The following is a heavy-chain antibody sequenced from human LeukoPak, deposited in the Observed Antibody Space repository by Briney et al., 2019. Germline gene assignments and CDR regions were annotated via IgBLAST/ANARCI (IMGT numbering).Heavy chain of an antibody. Sequence: GGSLRLSCAASGFTFSNYWMHWVRQAPGKGPVWVSRIKSDGSSTRFADSVQGRFTIPRDNGKNALYLQMNGLRAEDTAVYYCARGGDSSNWYPGYFDYWGQGALVTVSS. J-gene: IGHJ4*02. CDR1: GFTFSNYW. D-gene: IGHD6-13*01. CDR3: ARGGDSSNWYPGYFDY. V-gene: IGHV3-74*01. CDR2: IKSDGSST.